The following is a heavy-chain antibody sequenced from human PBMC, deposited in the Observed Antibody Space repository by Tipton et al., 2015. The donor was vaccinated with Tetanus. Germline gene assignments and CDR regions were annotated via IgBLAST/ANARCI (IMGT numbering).Heavy chain of an antibody. CDR3: ASGSSIRHGLDV. CDR2: LNPKSGSA. D-gene: IGHD2-2*01. V-gene: IGHV1-8*02. Sequence: QSGPEVKKPGASVKVSCKASGYTFTSYGLNWVRKAAGRGFEWMVWLNPKSGSAAYAPRFQGRVTMTTNTSITTAFMEVASLTYEDTAVYYCASGSSIRHGLDVWGHGTSVTVSS. CDR1: GYTFTSYG. J-gene: IGHJ6*02.